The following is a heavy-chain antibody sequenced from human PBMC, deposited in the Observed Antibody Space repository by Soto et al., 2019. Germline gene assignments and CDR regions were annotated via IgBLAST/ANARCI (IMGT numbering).Heavy chain of an antibody. Sequence: EVQLLESGGDLVQPGGSLRLSCAASEFTFSSYAMSWVRQAPGKGLEWVSGISGSGVTTYYSYSVKGRFTISRDNSKSTLYLQMNSLRAEDTAMYYCAKDQAAAGTISRYFQHWGQGTLVTVSS. D-gene: IGHD6-13*01. CDR2: ISGSGVTT. V-gene: IGHV3-23*01. CDR3: AKDQAAAGTISRYFQH. CDR1: EFTFSSYA. J-gene: IGHJ1*01.